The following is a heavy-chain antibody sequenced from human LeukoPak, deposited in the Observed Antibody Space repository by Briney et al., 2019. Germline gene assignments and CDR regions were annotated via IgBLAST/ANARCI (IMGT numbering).Heavy chain of an antibody. CDR2: IYYSGST. D-gene: IGHD2-15*01. Sequence: PSETLSLTCAVYGGSFSGYYWSWIRQPPGKGLEWIGEIYYSGSTNYNPSLKSRVTISVDTSKNQFSLKLRSVTAADTAVYYCARSVEGYCSGGSCYSYYYYMDVWGKGTTVTVSS. J-gene: IGHJ6*03. CDR1: GGSFSGYY. V-gene: IGHV4-59*01. CDR3: ARSVEGYCSGGSCYSYYYYMDV.